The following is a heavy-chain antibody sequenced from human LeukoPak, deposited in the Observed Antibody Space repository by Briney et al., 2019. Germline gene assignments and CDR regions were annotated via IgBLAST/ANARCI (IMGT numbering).Heavy chain of an antibody. J-gene: IGHJ4*02. V-gene: IGHV5-51*01. CDR2: IYPGDSDT. CDR3: ARLSYYYDSSGYYPTPYYFDY. D-gene: IGHD3-22*01. Sequence: GESLQISCKGSGYSFTSYWIGWVRQMPGKGLEWMGIIYPGDSDTRYSPSFQGQVTISADKSISTAYLQWSSLKASDTAMYYCARLSYYYDSSGYYPTPYYFDYWGQGTLVTVSS. CDR1: GYSFTSYW.